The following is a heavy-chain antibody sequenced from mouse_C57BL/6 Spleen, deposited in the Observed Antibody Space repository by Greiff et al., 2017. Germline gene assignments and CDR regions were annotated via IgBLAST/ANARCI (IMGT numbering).Heavy chain of an antibody. J-gene: IGHJ3*01. Sequence: QVQLPQPGAELVRPGSSVKLSCKASGYTFTSSWLHWVKQRPIQGLEWIGNIDPSDSETHYNQKFKDKATLTVDKSSSTAYMQLSSLTSEDSAVYYCARADYYGYDEGAAWFADWGQGTLVTVSA. CDR2: IDPSDSET. D-gene: IGHD2-2*01. V-gene: IGHV1-52*01. CDR3: ARADYYGYDEGAAWFAD. CDR1: GYTFTSSW.